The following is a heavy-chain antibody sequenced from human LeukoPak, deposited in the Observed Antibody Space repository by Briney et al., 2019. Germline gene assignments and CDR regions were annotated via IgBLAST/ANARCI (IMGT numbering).Heavy chain of an antibody. CDR1: GFTFSSYG. V-gene: IGHV3-23*01. J-gene: IGHJ4*02. D-gene: IGHD5-18*01. CDR2: ISGSGGRT. CDR3: AKSDTAMGRFDS. Sequence: GGSLRLAWSASGFTFSSYGMGWVRQAPGKGLEWVSSISGSGGRTQYPDSVKGRVTISRDNSKTRLYLQMNSLRAADTAVYYCAKSDTAMGRFDSWGQGTLVTVSS.